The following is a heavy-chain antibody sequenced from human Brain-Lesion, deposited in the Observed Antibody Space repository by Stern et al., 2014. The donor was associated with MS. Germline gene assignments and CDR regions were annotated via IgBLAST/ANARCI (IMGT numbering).Heavy chain of an antibody. CDR3: ARDQRGITIFGVVTDYYYLGMDV. CDR2: INPNTGGT. D-gene: IGHD3-3*01. CDR1: GYIFTGYY. Sequence: VQLEESGAEVKKPGASVKVSCKTSGYIFTGYYIHWVRQAPGQGLAWMAWINPNTGGTKYAQKVQGRVTMSRDTSISTAYVELSSLTSDDTAVYYCARDQRGITIFGVVTDYYYLGMDVWGQGTTVTVSS. J-gene: IGHJ6*02. V-gene: IGHV1-2*02.